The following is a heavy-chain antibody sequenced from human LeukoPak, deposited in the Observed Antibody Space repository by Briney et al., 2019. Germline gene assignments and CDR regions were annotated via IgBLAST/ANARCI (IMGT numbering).Heavy chain of an antibody. D-gene: IGHD6-19*01. J-gene: IGHJ4*02. CDR3: ARFIKLRQMYSSGWPYRGYYFDY. CDR1: GGSFSGYY. V-gene: IGHV4-34*01. Sequence: LSETLSLTCAVYGGSFSGYYWSWIRQPPGKGLEWIGEINHSGSTNYNPSLKSRVTISVDTSKNQFSLKLSSVTAADTAVYYCARFIKLRQMYSSGWPYRGYYFDYWGQGTLVTVSS. CDR2: INHSGST.